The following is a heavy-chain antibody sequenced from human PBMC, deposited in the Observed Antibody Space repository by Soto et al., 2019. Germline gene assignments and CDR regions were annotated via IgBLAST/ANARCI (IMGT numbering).Heavy chain of an antibody. V-gene: IGHV4-39*07. CDR2: TYYSGST. J-gene: IGHJ4*02. CDR1: GGSISSSSYY. Sequence: SETLSITCAVSGGSISSSSYYWGWISQPPGKGLEWLGTTYYSGSTYYNPSLKSRVTISLDTSENQFSLRLSSVTAADTAFYYCARVMGEFSLPVALDFDFWGPGTLVTVSS. CDR3: ARVMGEFSLPVALDFDF. D-gene: IGHD3-16*01.